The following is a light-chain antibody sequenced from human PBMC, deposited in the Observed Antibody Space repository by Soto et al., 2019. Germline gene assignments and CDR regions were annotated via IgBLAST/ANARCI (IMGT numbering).Light chain of an antibody. Sequence: DMEMTQSPSSLSASVGDRVTITCRASQSISNYLNWYQHKPGKVPKLLIYAASSLQSGVPTRLSGSGSGTDFTLTINSLQPEDFATYYCQQSYGTPRTFGGGTKIEIK. V-gene: IGKV1-39*01. CDR1: QSISNY. CDR2: AAS. CDR3: QQSYGTPRT. J-gene: IGKJ4*01.